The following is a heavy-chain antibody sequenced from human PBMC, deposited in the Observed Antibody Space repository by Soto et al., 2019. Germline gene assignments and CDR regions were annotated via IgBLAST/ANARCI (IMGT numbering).Heavy chain of an antibody. J-gene: IGHJ4*02. V-gene: IGHV1-69*13. CDR1: GGTFSSYA. Sequence: GASVKGSCKASGGTFSSYAISWVRQAPGQELEWMGGIIPIFGTANYAQKFQGRVTITADESTSTAYTELSSLRSEDTAVYYCARYRPGSYASSGYYLSYFDYWGQGLMVTVSS. CDR3: ARYRPGSYASSGYYLSYFDY. CDR2: IIPIFGTA. D-gene: IGHD3-22*01.